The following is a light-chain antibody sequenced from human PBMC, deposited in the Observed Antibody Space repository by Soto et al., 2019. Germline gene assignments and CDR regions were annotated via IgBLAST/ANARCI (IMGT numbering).Light chain of an antibody. CDR1: QSLLHRDGYNY. CDR3: MQALHTPRT. J-gene: IGKJ1*01. Sequence: DIVMTQSPLSLPVTPGEPASISCRSSQSLLHRDGYNYLDWYLQKPGQSPQLLIYLGSNRASGVPHRFSGSGSGTDFTLKISRVEPEDLGVYYCMQALHTPRTFGQGTKVEIK. CDR2: LGS. V-gene: IGKV2-28*01.